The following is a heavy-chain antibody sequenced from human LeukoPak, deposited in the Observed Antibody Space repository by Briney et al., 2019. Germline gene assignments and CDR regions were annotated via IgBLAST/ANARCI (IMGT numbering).Heavy chain of an antibody. Sequence: SETLSLTCTVSGASINNYYWNWIRQPAGEGLEWIGRIYASGSANYNPSLKTRVTMSVDTSNSQFSLNLSSVTAADTAIYYCARDPSIFFYFDYWGQGTLVAVSS. CDR1: GASINNYY. J-gene: IGHJ4*02. CDR3: ARDPSIFFYFDY. V-gene: IGHV4-4*07. CDR2: IYASGSA.